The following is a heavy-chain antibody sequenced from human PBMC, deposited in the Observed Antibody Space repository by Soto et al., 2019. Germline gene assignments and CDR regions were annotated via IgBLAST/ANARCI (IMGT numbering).Heavy chain of an antibody. Sequence: ASVKVSCKASGYTFTGYYMHWVRQAPGQGLEWMGWINPNSGGTNYAQKFQGWVTMTRDTSISTAYMELSRLRSDDTAVYYCARGVDPYGRIGDLSNWFDPWGQGTLVTVSS. CDR1: GYTFTGYY. J-gene: IGHJ5*02. V-gene: IGHV1-2*04. CDR3: ARGVDPYGRIGDLSNWFDP. D-gene: IGHD4-17*01. CDR2: INPNSGGT.